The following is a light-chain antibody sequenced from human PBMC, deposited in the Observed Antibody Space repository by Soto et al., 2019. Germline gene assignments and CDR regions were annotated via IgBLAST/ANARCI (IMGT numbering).Light chain of an antibody. Sequence: EIVLTQSPATLSLSPGERATLSCRASQSVSSSYLAWYQQKPGQAPRLLIYGASSRATGIPDRFSGSGSRTDFTLTISRLEPEDFAVYYCQQYGSSPRTFGQGTKVDIK. V-gene: IGKV3-20*01. CDR2: GAS. J-gene: IGKJ1*01. CDR3: QQYGSSPRT. CDR1: QSVSSSY.